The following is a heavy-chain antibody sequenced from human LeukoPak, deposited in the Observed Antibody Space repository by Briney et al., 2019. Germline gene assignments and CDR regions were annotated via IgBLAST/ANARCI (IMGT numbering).Heavy chain of an antibody. CDR1: GASITTFNSH. CDR3: ARGPTISETGYFDY. D-gene: IGHD1-1*01. J-gene: IGHJ4*03. CDR2: INHRGDT. Sequence: PSETLSLNCSVSGASITTFNSHWAWIRQSPGKGLEWIAEINHRGDTNYNPSVKSRVSISVDTSKNQFSLKVTSLTAADTAVYYCARGPTISETGYFDYWGQGTLVTVSS. V-gene: IGHV4-39*07.